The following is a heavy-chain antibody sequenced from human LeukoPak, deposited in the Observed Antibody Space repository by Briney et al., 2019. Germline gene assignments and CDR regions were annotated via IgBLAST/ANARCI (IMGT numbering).Heavy chain of an antibody. CDR2: INHSGST. CDR3: ARGVIGGLYYYYMDV. CDR1: GGSFSGYY. J-gene: IGHJ6*03. V-gene: IGHV4-34*01. D-gene: IGHD2-21*01. Sequence: SETLSLTCAVYGGSFSGYYWSWIRQPPGKGLEWIGEINHSGSTNYNPSLKSRVTISVDTSKNQFSLKLSSVTAADTAVYYCARGVIGGLYYYYMDVWGKGTTVTVSS.